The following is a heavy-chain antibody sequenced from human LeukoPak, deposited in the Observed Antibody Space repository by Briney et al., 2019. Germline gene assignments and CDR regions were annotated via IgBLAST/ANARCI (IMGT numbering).Heavy chain of an antibody. CDR1: GFTFSNYA. D-gene: IGHD2-2*01. V-gene: IGHV3-23*01. CDR2: ISGSGINT. Sequence: GGSLRLSCSASGFTFSNYAMSWVRQAPGKGLKWVSAISGSGINTYYADSVKGRFTISRDNSKNTLHLQMNSLRAEDTAVYYCAKDVRIVVVSAAGGFDSWGQGTLVTVSS. J-gene: IGHJ4*02. CDR3: AKDVRIVVVSAAGGFDS.